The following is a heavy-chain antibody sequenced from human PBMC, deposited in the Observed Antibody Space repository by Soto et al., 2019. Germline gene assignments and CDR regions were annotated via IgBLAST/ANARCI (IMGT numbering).Heavy chain of an antibody. CDR3: ARDSPWGGATTTAAVVLFDY. CDR1: GYTFTSYG. Sequence: GASVKVSCKASGYTFTSYGISWVRQAPGQGLEWMGWISAYNGNTNYAQKLQGRVTMTTDTSTSTAYMELRSLRSDDTAVYYCARDSPWGGATTTAAVVLFDYWGQGTLVTVSS. V-gene: IGHV1-18*01. J-gene: IGHJ4*02. D-gene: IGHD1-26*01. CDR2: ISAYNGNT.